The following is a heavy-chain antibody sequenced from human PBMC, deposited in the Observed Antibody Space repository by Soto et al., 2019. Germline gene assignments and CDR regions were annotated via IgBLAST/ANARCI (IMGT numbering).Heavy chain of an antibody. CDR1: GFTFSNYD. CDR2: MSSHGGST. CDR3: VKLPF. D-gene: IGHD5-18*01. J-gene: IGHJ4*02. V-gene: IGHV3-64D*06. Sequence: GGSLRLSCSASGFTFSNYDIHWVRQAPGKGLEYVSGMSSHGGSTYYVDSVKDRFTISRDDSKNTLYLQMSSLRDEDTAMYYCVKLPFWGQGTLVTVS.